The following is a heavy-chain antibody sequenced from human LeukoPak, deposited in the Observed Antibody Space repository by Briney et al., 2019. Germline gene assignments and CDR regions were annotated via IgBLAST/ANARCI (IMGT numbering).Heavy chain of an antibody. J-gene: IGHJ6*02. D-gene: IGHD3-10*01. CDR2: IYPDDSDT. Sequence: PGESLKISCKGSGYSFGNRWIGWVRQMPGKGLGWMGIIYPDDSDTIYSPSFEGQVTISADKSISTAYLQWSSLKASDTAMYYCARGAYGSGSYYNYYGMDVWGQGTTVTVSS. CDR3: ARGAYGSGSYYNYYGMDV. V-gene: IGHV5-51*01. CDR1: GYSFGNRW.